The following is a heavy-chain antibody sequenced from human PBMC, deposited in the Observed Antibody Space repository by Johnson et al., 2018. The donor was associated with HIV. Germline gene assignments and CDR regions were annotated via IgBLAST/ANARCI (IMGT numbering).Heavy chain of an antibody. Sequence: EVQLVESGGGLVQPGGSLRLSCAASGFTFSVYWMSWVRQAPGKGLEWVANIKQDGSEKYYVDSVKGRFTISRDNAKNSLYLQMNSLRAEDTAVYYCTRDPVVTLGTFDIWGQGTMVTVS. CDR2: IKQDGSEK. J-gene: IGHJ3*02. CDR1: GFTFSVYW. V-gene: IGHV3-7*01. D-gene: IGHD2-21*02. CDR3: TRDPVVTLGTFDI.